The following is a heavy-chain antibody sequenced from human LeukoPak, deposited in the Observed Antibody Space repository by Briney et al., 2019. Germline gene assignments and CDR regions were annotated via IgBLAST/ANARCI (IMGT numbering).Heavy chain of an antibody. CDR1: GFTFGDYA. D-gene: IGHD2-15*01. CDR2: IRTKAYGGTT. J-gene: IGHJ4*02. V-gene: IGHV3-49*04. CDR3: TLGYCSGDSCYFDFDY. Sequence: PGRSLRLSCTASGFTFGDYAMNWVRQAPGKGLEWVGFIRTKAYGGTTEYAASVKGRFTISRDDSKSIAYLQMNSLKTEDTALYYCTLGYCSGDSCYFDFDYWGQGTLVTVSS.